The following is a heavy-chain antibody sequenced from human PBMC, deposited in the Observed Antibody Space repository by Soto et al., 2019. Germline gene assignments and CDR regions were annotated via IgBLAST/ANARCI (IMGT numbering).Heavy chain of an antibody. J-gene: IGHJ4*02. Sequence: SETLSLTCAVYGGSFSGYYWSWIRQPPGKGLEWIGEINHSGSTNYNPSLKSRVTISVDTSKNQFSLKLSSVTAADTAVYYCARAPRRFWSGYYDFDYWGQGTLVTVSS. V-gene: IGHV4-34*01. CDR3: ARAPRRFWSGYYDFDY. CDR2: INHSGST. D-gene: IGHD3-3*01. CDR1: GGSFSGYY.